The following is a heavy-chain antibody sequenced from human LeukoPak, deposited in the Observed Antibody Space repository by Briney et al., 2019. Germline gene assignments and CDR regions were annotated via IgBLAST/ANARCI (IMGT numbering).Heavy chain of an antibody. CDR3: ARDRVVVAAAIVFYYYYMDV. V-gene: IGHV1-18*01. Sequence: ASVKVSCKASGYTFTSYGISWVRQAPGQGLEWMGWISAYNGNTNYAQKLQGRVTMTTDTSTSTAYMELRSLRSDDTAVYYCARDRVVVAAAIVFYYYYMDVWGKGTTVTVSS. J-gene: IGHJ6*03. D-gene: IGHD2-2*02. CDR2: ISAYNGNT. CDR1: GYTFTSYG.